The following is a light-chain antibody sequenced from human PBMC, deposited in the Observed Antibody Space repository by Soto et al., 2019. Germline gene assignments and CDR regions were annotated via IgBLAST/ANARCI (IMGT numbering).Light chain of an antibody. CDR1: QGISTY. CDR2: AAS. Sequence: DIQMTQSPSSLSASVGDRVTITCRASQGISTYLNCYQQKPGKAPKLLIYAASSLQSGVPSRFSGSGSETDFTLTMSSLQPEDFATYSGQQSYSTTWTFGQGTKVEIK. CDR3: QQSYSTTWT. J-gene: IGKJ1*01. V-gene: IGKV1-39*01.